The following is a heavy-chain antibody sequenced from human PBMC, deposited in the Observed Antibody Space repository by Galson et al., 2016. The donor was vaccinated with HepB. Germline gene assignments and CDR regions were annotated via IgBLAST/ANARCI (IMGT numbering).Heavy chain of an antibody. CDR2: IIPIFDTP. CDR1: GGTFNSYA. D-gene: IGHD3-10*01. Sequence: VTVSCKASGGTFNSYAISWVRQAPGQGLEWMGGIIPIFDTPNYAQKFQGRVTITADVSTSTVSMELSSLRSEDTAVYYCARGILYFGDYWGQGTLVTVSS. J-gene: IGHJ4*02. CDR3: ARGILYFGDY. V-gene: IGHV1-69*13.